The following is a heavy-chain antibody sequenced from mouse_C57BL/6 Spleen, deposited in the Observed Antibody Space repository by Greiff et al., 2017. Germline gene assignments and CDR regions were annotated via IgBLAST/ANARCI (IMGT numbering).Heavy chain of an antibody. D-gene: IGHD2-2*01. J-gene: IGHJ1*03. CDR1: GYTFTSYW. CDR2: INPSNGGT. V-gene: IGHV1-53*01. CDR3: ARGGYDRSYWYFDV. Sequence: VQLQQPGTELVKPGASVKLSCKASGYTFTSYWMHWVKQRPGQGLEWIGNINPSNGGTNYNEKFKSKATLTVDKSSSTAYMQLSSLTSEDSAVYYCARGGYDRSYWYFDVWGTGTTVTVSS.